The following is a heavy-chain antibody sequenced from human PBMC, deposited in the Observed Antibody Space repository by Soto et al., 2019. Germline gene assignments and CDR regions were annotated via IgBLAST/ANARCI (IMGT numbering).Heavy chain of an antibody. Sequence: GGSLRLSCAASGFTFSSYWMHWVRQAPGKGLVWVSRINSDGSSTSYADSVKGRFTISRDNAKNTLYLQMNSLRAEDTAVYYCARASYDYIWGSYRPTYYYYYMDVWGKGTTVTVSS. CDR2: INSDGSST. CDR3: ARASYDYIWGSYRPTYYYYYMDV. J-gene: IGHJ6*03. D-gene: IGHD3-16*02. CDR1: GFTFSSYW. V-gene: IGHV3-74*01.